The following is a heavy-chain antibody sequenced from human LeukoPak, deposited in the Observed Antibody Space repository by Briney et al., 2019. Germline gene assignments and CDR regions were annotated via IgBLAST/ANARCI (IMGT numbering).Heavy chain of an antibody. CDR1: GGSISSYY. CDR3: ASLAAAGKDFDY. V-gene: IGHV4-4*07. CDR2: IYTSGST. Sequence: PSETLSLTCTVSGGSISSYYWSWIRQPAGKGLEWIGRIYTSGSTNYNPSLKSRVTVSVDTSKNQFSLKLSSVTAADTAVYYCASLAAAGKDFDYWGQGTLVTVSS. J-gene: IGHJ4*02. D-gene: IGHD6-13*01.